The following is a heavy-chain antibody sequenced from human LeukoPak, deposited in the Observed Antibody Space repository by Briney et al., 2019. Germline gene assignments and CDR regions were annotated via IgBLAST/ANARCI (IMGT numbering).Heavy chain of an antibody. CDR1: GFSFRTYG. J-gene: IGHJ4*02. V-gene: IGHV3-74*01. Sequence: GGTLRLSCAASGFSFRTYGMSWVRQAPGKGLVWVSRINSDGSSTTYADSVKGRFTISRDNAKNTLYLQMNSLRAEDTAVYYCAREESAAVAADYWGQGTLVTVSS. CDR3: AREESAAVAADY. D-gene: IGHD6-19*01. CDR2: INSDGSST.